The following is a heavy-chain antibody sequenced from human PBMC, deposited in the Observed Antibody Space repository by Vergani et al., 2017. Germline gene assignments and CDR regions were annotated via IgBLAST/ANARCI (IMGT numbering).Heavy chain of an antibody. Sequence: QLQLQESGPGLVKPSETLSLTCTVSGGSISSGSYYWSWTRQPAGKGLEWIGRIYTSGSTNYNPSLKSRVTISVDTSKNQFSLKLSSVTAADTAVYYCARGPSYRRGFDYWGQGTLVTVSS. CDR2: IYTSGST. D-gene: IGHD1-26*01. CDR3: ARGPSYRRGFDY. V-gene: IGHV4-61*02. J-gene: IGHJ4*02. CDR1: GGSISSGSYY.